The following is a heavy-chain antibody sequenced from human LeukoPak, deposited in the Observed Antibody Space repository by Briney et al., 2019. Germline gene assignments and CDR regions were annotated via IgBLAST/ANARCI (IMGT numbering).Heavy chain of an antibody. CDR2: ISSSGSTI. Sequence: PGGSLRLSCAASGFTFSSYGMSWVRQAPGKGLEWVSYISSSGSTIYYADSVKGRFTISRDSAKNSLYLQMNSLRAEDTAVYYCARACSGSYQWDYWGQGTLVTVSS. CDR3: ARACSGSYQWDY. J-gene: IGHJ4*02. CDR1: GFTFSSYG. V-gene: IGHV3-48*04. D-gene: IGHD1-26*01.